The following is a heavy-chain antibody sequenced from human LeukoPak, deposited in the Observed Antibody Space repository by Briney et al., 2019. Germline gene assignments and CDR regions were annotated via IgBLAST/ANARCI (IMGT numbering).Heavy chain of an antibody. J-gene: IGHJ3*02. CDR3: ATSDYDSSGRAFHI. Sequence: PSETLSLTCTVFGDSVSSTTYSWGWIRQPPGKGLEWIGNIYYNGNTYYKPSLKSRVTISVDTSKNQVYLRLSSVTAADTALYYCATSDYDSSGRAFHIWDQGTMVTVSS. V-gene: IGHV4-39*01. CDR1: GDSVSSTTYS. CDR2: IYYNGNT. D-gene: IGHD3-22*01.